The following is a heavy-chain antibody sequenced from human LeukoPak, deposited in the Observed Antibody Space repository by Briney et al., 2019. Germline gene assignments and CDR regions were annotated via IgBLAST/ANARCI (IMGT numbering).Heavy chain of an antibody. V-gene: IGHV3-23*01. CDR1: GFIFSSYA. D-gene: IGHD3-16*01. CDR2: IGAVATTT. CDR3: AHRGNYFDD. J-gene: IGHJ4*02. Sequence: GGSLRLSCAASGFIFSSYAMSWVRQAPGKGLEWVSTIGAVATTTYYADSVKGRFTISRDNSKNTLYLQLNNLRADDTAVYYCAHRGNYFDDWGQGTLVTVSS.